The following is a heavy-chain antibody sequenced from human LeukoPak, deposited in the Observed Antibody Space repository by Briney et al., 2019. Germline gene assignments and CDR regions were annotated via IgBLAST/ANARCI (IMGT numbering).Heavy chain of an antibody. CDR3: AKVQDGRFFYFDY. CDR2: ISFDGSYK. J-gene: IGHJ4*02. D-gene: IGHD3-16*01. Sequence: GGSLRLSCAASGFTFSSYAIHWVRQAPGRGLEWVAVISFDGSYKYYADSVKGRFTISRDNSKNTLYLQMNSLRAEDTAVYYCAKVQDGRFFYFDYWGQGTLVTVSS. V-gene: IGHV3-30*04. CDR1: GFTFSSYA.